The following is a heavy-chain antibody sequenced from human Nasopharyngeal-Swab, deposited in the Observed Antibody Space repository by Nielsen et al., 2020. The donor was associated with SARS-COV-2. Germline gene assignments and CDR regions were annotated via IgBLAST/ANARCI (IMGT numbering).Heavy chain of an antibody. V-gene: IGHV4-34*01. CDR2: INHSGST. D-gene: IGHD3-22*01. CDR3: AREWGSSGWY. J-gene: IGHJ4*02. CDR1: GGSFNGYY. Sequence: SETLSLTCIVYGGSFNGYYWSWIRQSPGKGLECIGEINHSGSTNYNPSLKSRVTISVDTSKTQFSLKLSSVTAADTAVYYCAREWGSSGWYWGQGTLVTVSS.